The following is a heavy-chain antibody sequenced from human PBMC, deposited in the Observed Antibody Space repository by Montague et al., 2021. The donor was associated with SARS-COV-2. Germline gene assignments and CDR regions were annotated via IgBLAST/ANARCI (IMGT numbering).Heavy chain of an antibody. CDR3: ARHITVSGNAFDI. V-gene: IGHV4-39*01. J-gene: IGHJ3*02. Sequence: TGSTYYNPSLKSRVTISVDTSNNQFSLQLSSVTAADTAVSSCARHITVSGNAFDIWGQGIMVIVFS. D-gene: IGHD3-10*01. CDR2: TGST.